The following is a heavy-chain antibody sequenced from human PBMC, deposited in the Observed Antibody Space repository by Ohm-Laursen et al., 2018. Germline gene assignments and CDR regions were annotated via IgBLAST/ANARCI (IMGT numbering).Heavy chain of an antibody. CDR2: IYPGDSDT. J-gene: IGHJ5*02. Sequence: GESLRISCKGSGYSFTNYLIGWVRQMPGKGLEWMGIIYPGDSDTRYSPSFQGQVTISADKSISTAYLQWSSLKASDTAMYYCARLRGPVYCTTTNCQNWFDPWGQGTLVTVSS. CDR3: ARLRGPVYCTTTNCQNWFDP. V-gene: IGHV5-51*01. D-gene: IGHD2-2*01. CDR1: GYSFTNYL.